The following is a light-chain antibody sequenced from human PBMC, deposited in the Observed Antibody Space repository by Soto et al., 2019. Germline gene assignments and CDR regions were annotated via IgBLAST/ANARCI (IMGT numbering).Light chain of an antibody. CDR1: QSVSSN. Sequence: EIVMTQSPATLSVSPGSRATISCXTSQSVSSNLAWYQQKPGQAPRLLIYGASTRATGIPARFSGSGSGTEFTLTISSLQSEDFAVYYCQQYYDWPITFGQGTRLENK. J-gene: IGKJ5*01. CDR2: GAS. CDR3: QQYYDWPIT. V-gene: IGKV3-15*01.